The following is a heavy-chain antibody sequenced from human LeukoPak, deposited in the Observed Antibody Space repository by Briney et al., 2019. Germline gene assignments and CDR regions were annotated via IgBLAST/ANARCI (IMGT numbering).Heavy chain of an antibody. V-gene: IGHV3-23*01. CDR2: ISGSGGST. J-gene: IGHJ4*02. Sequence: PGGSLRLSCAASGFTFSSYAMSWVRQAPGKGLEWVSAISGSGGSTYYADSVKGRFTISRDNSKNTLYLQMNSLRAEDTAVYYCARGLTGSGSYSKYYFDYWGQGTLVTVSS. CDR1: GFTFSSYA. D-gene: IGHD1-26*01. CDR3: ARGLTGSGSYSKYYFDY.